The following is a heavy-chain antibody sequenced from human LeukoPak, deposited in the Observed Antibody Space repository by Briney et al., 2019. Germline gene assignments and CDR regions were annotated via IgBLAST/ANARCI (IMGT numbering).Heavy chain of an antibody. V-gene: IGHV3-21*01. J-gene: IGHJ3*02. CDR2: ISSSSSYI. CDR3: ARGVGDRHKSSNAFDI. D-gene: IGHD2-21*02. Sequence: GGSLRLSCAASGFTFSSYSMNWVRQAPGKGLEWVSSISSSSSYIYYADSVKGRFTISRDNAKNSLYLQMNSLRAEDTAVYYRARGVGDRHKSSNAFDIWCQGTMVTVSS. CDR1: GFTFSSYS.